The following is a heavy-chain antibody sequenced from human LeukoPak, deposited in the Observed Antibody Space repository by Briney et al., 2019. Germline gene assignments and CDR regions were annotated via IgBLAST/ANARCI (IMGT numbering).Heavy chain of an antibody. CDR2: FDPEDGET. D-gene: IGHD4-17*01. CDR1: GYTLTELS. V-gene: IGHV1-24*01. J-gene: IGHJ4*02. Sequence: ASVKVSCKVSGYTLTELSMHWVRQAPGKGGEWMGGFDPEDGETIYAQKFQGRVTMTEDTSTDTAYMELSSLRSEDTAVYYCATDLVLDGDYYFDYWGQGTLVTVSS. CDR3: ATDLVLDGDYYFDY.